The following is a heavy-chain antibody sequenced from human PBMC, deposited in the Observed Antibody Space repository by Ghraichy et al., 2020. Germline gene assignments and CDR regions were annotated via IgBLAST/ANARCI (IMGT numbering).Heavy chain of an antibody. CDR3: AKDLPWVVGVAFDL. V-gene: IGHV3-23*01. J-gene: IGHJ3*01. Sequence: GGSLRLSCVASGFDFGKYVMSWVRQAPGKGLEWVSVITGGGGSTHYSDSVKGRFTMSRDNAKNTLHLQMDSLRPEDTALYYCAKDLPWVVGVAFDLWGQGTMVTVSS. CDR2: ITGGGGST. CDR1: GFDFGKYV. D-gene: IGHD3-16*01.